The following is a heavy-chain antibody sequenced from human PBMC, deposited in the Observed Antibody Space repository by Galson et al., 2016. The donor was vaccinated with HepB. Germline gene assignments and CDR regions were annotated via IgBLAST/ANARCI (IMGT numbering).Heavy chain of an antibody. Sequence: SLRLSCAASGFTFSNYGMSWVRQAPGKGLEWVSAANGSGDNTYYADSVKGRFTISRDNSRNTVYVQINSLRAEDTAIYYCTMISWSTSSGFGFWGQGTRVTVSS. J-gene: IGHJ4*02. D-gene: IGHD3-22*01. V-gene: IGHV3-23*01. CDR2: ANGSGDNT. CDR3: TMISWSTSSGFGF. CDR1: GFTFSNYG.